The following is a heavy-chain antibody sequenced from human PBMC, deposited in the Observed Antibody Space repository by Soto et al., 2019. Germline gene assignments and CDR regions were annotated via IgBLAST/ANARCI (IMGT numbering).Heavy chain of an antibody. CDR2: ISAYNGNT. V-gene: IGHV1-18*04. J-gene: IGHJ4*02. CDR1: GYTFTRYG. Sequence: QVQLVQSEAEVKKPGASVKVSCQASGYTFTRYGFSWVRQAPGQRLEWLGWISAYNGNTYYAQKFQGRVTLTTDTSTSTVVMELRGLRSDDTGVYYCAREPPRGITVADSRTSGFYYWGQGTLVTVSS. CDR3: AREPPRGITVADSRTSGFYY. D-gene: IGHD6-19*01.